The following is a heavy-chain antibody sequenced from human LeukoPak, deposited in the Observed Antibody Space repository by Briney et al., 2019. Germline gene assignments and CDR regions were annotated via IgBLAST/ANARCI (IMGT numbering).Heavy chain of an antibody. CDR1: GVSISSGYY. Sequence: SETLSLTCTVSGVSISSGYYWGWIRQPPGKGLEWIGSMYHTGSTYYNPSLKSRVTISVDTSKNQFSLKLSSVTAADTAVYYCARVPGPNWFDPWGQGTLVTVSS. CDR2: MYHTGST. V-gene: IGHV4-38-2*02. J-gene: IGHJ5*02. CDR3: ARVPGPNWFDP.